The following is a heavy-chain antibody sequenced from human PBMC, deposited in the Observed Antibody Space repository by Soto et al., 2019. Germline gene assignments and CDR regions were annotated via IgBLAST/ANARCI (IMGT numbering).Heavy chain of an antibody. J-gene: IGHJ3*01. CDR3: ARANEFNAFDV. CDR1: GFRVSGGY. D-gene: IGHD3-10*01. V-gene: IGHV3-53*04. Sequence: EVQLVESGGDLVQPGGSLRLSCVASGFRVSGGYMNWVRQSPGKGPEWVSVIYSGGSTYQADSVKGRFIISRDDSANTLYLQMTSLSPEDTAVYFCARANEFNAFDVWGPGTRVTVSS. CDR2: IYSGGST.